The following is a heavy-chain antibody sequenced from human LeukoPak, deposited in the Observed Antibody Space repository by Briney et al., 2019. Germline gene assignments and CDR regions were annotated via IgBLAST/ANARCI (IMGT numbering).Heavy chain of an antibody. Sequence: GGSLRLSCAASGFTFSSYSMNWVRQAPGKGLEWVSSISSGSKYIYNADSVKGRFTISRDNARNSPYLQMNSLRAEDTAVYYCARALSYSYGSMDFWGQGTLVIVSS. J-gene: IGHJ4*02. CDR3: ARALSYSYGSMDF. CDR1: GFTFSSYS. CDR2: ISSGSKYI. D-gene: IGHD5-18*01. V-gene: IGHV3-21*01.